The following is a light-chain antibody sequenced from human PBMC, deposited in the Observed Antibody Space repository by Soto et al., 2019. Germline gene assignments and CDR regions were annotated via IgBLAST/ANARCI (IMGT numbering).Light chain of an antibody. J-gene: IGKJ3*01. Sequence: IVLTQSPATLYLSPGERATLSCRASQSVGSSYLAWYQQKPGQAPRLLIYATSSRATGIPNRISGSGSGTDFTLTISRLEPEDFAVYYCQQYQTFGPGTKVDIK. V-gene: IGKV3D-20*02. CDR1: QSVGSSY. CDR3: QQYQT. CDR2: ATS.